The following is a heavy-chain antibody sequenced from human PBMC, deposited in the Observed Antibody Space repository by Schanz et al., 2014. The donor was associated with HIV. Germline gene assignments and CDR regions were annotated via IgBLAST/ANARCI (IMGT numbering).Heavy chain of an antibody. CDR2: IKSDGSAQ. J-gene: IGHJ4*02. CDR3: AKSNGGDTAVVQYYFDY. Sequence: EVQLVESGGGLLQPGRSLRLSCVASGFTFSNYFMTWVRQAPGKGLEWVAHIKSDGSAQDYVDSVKGRFTISRDNAKNSLYLNMYSLRAEDTAVYFCAKSNGGDTAVVQYYFDYWGQGTLVSVSS. D-gene: IGHD5-18*01. V-gene: IGHV3-7*01. CDR1: GFTFSNYF.